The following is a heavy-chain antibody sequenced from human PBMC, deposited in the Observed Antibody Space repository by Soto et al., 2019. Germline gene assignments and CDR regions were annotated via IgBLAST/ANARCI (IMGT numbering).Heavy chain of an antibody. Sequence: QVQLVQSGAEVKKPGSSVKVSCKASGGTFSSYAISWVRQAPGQGLEWMGGIIPIFGTANYAQKFQGRVKVSGGESTSTAYMELSSLRSEDTAVYYCATGRLRGYSYGFYGMDVWGQGTTVTVSS. J-gene: IGHJ6*02. CDR1: GGTFSSYA. V-gene: IGHV1-69*01. CDR2: IIPIFGTA. CDR3: ATGRLRGYSYGFYGMDV. D-gene: IGHD5-18*01.